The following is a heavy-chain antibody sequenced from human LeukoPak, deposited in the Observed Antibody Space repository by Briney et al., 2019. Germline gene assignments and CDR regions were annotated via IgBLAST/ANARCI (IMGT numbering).Heavy chain of an antibody. J-gene: IGHJ4*02. CDR2: ISASGGGT. Sequence: GGSLRLSCAASGFTFSSSAMSWVRQAPGRGLEWVSGISASGGGTYYADSVKGRLTISRDNSKNTLFLQVNSLRAEDTAIYYCAKDLGSNSDYWGQGTLVTVSS. V-gene: IGHV3-23*01. CDR1: GFTFSSSA. CDR3: AKDLGSNSDY. D-gene: IGHD3-10*01.